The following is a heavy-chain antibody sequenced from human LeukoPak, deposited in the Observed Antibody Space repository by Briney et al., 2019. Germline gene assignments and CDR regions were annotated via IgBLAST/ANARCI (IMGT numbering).Heavy chain of an antibody. CDR2: ISYDGSNK. CDR1: GFTFSSYA. D-gene: IGHD2-2*01. Sequence: GGSLRLSCAASGFTFSSYAMHWVRQAPGKGLEWVAVISYDGSNKYYADSVKGRFTISRDNSKNTLYLQMNSLRAEDTAVYYCAKDQGGYCSSTSCYLPDYWGQGTLVTVSS. V-gene: IGHV3-30-3*01. CDR3: AKDQGGYCSSTSCYLPDY. J-gene: IGHJ4*02.